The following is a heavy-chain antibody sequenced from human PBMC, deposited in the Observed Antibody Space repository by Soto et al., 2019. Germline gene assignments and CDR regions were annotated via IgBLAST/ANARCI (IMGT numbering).Heavy chain of an antibody. CDR3: ARQIYHDSSAWD. V-gene: IGHV3-48*02. CDR2: ISRISSAT. CDR1: GFSVSDCD. Sequence: EVQLVESGGGLVQPGGSLRLSCAASGFSVSDCDMNWVRQAPGKGLEWISHISRISSATYYADSVKGRFTISRDNAKNSLNLQMNSLRDEDTAVYFCARQIYHDSSAWDWGQGTLVTVSS. J-gene: IGHJ4*02. D-gene: IGHD3-22*01.